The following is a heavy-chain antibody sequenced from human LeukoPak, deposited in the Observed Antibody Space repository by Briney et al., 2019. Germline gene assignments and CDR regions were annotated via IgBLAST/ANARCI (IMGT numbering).Heavy chain of an antibody. J-gene: IGHJ4*02. D-gene: IGHD3-10*01. V-gene: IGHV3-7*04. CDR2: LKQDGSEK. CDR1: GFTFSDYW. Sequence: EGSLRLSCAASGFTFSDYWMSWVRQAPGKGLEWVANLKQDGSEKYYVDSVKGRFTISRDNAKNSLYLQMSTLRAEDTAVYYCARANDYKFDYWGQGTLVTVSS. CDR3: ARANDYKFDY.